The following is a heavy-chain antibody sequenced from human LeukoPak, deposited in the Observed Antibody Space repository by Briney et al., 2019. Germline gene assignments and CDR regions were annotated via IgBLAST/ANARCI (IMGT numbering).Heavy chain of an antibody. CDR1: GYTFTNYR. J-gene: IGHJ3*02. CDR2: ISAYNGNT. Sequence: ASVKVSCKASGYTFTNYRISWVRQAPGQGLEWMGWISAYNGNTNFAQKLQGRVTMTTDTSTSTAYMEVRSLRSDDTAVYCAREGTYSGDGNGFDIWGQGTMVTVSP. V-gene: IGHV1-18*01. D-gene: IGHD5-12*01. CDR3: AREGTYSGDGNGFDI.